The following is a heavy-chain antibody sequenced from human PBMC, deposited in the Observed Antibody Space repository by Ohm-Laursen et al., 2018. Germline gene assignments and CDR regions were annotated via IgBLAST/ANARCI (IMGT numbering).Heavy chain of an antibody. CDR1: GFTFSNFW. CDR3: STAYGSGS. D-gene: IGHD3-10*01. Sequence: SLRLSCAASGFTFSNFWMNWVRQAPGKGLEWVGRIKSKIDGATTDYAAPVKGRFTVSRDDSKNTLYLQMNSLKTEDTAVYFCSTAYGSGSWGQGTLVTVAS. V-gene: IGHV3-15*01. CDR2: IKSKIDGATT. J-gene: IGHJ4*02.